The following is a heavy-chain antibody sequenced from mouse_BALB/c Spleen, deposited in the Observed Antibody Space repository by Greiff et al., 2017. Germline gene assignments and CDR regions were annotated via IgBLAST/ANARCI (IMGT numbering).Heavy chain of an antibody. V-gene: IGHV5-6*01. J-gene: IGHJ2*01. CDR1: GFTFSSYG. CDR3: ARHVNGNYGEDFDY. D-gene: IGHD2-1*01. CDR2: ISSGGSYT. Sequence: EVMLVESGGDLVKPGGSLKLSCAASGFTFSSYGMSWVRQTPDKRLEWVATISSGGSYTYYPDSVKGRFTISRDNAKNTLYLQMSSLKSEDTAMYYCARHVNGNYGEDFDYWGQGTTLTVSS.